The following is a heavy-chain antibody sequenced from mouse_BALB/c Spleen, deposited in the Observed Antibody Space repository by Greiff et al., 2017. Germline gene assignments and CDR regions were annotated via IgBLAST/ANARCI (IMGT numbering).Heavy chain of an antibody. D-gene: IGHD1-1*01. V-gene: IGHV2-6-7*01. J-gene: IGHJ4*01. CDR1: GFSLTGYG. CDR2: IWGDGST. CDR3: ARDTKLLRYYAMDY. Sequence: QVQLKESGPGLVAPSQSLSITCTVSGFSLTGYGVNWVRQPPGKGLEWLGMIWGDGSTDYNSALKSRLSISKDNSKSQVFLKMNSLRTDDTDRYYSARDTKLLRYYAMDYWGQGTSVTVSA.